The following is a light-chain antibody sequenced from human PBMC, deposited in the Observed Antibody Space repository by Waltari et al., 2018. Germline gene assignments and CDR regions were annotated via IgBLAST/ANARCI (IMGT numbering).Light chain of an antibody. V-gene: IGKV1-39*01. CDR1: QNSSPC. CDR3: QQSYSTQFT. CDR2: TTS. Sequence: DIQMTQPPSSLSASVGDRVTFTCRASQNSSPCFNWYQQKPGKAPQLLIYTTSIVQSGVPPRFSGSGYGIDVTLTIRSLKPEDSATYFCQQSYSTQFTFGPCTQVDIK. J-gene: IGKJ3*01.